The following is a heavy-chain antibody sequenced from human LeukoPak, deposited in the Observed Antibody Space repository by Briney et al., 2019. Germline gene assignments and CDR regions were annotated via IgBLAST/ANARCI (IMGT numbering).Heavy chain of an antibody. D-gene: IGHD6-13*01. J-gene: IGHJ4*02. Sequence: GGSLRLSCAASGFTFSTYWMSWVRQAAGKGLEWVANIKKDGSEKYYVDSVKGRFTISRDNAKNSLYLQMNSLRAEDTAMYYCARYSAGNDYWGQGTLVTVSS. CDR3: ARYSAGNDY. CDR2: IKKDGSEK. V-gene: IGHV3-7*01. CDR1: GFTFSTYW.